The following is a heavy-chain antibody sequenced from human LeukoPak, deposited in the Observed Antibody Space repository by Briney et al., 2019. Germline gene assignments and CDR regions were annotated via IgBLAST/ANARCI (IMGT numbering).Heavy chain of an antibody. J-gene: IGHJ3*02. CDR3: VRSGWYRVGAFDI. CDR1: GFTLSSYW. V-gene: IGHV3-7*01. Sequence: GGSLRLSCAASGFTLSSYWMSWVRQAPGKGLEWVAKIKQDGSEKYYVDSVKGRFTISRDNAKNSLYLQMNSLRAEDTAVYYCVRSGWYRVGAFDIWGQGTMVTVSS. CDR2: IKQDGSEK. D-gene: IGHD6-19*01.